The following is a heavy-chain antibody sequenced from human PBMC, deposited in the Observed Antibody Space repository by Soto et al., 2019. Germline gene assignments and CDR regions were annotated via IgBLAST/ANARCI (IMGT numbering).Heavy chain of an antibody. Sequence: PSETLSLTCAVYGGSFSGYCWSWIRQSPEKGLEWIGEINPSGSSNYNPSLKSRITISADTSKNQFSLKLSSMTAADTAVYYCARAAVAATLDYWAQGTLVTVSS. CDR1: GGSFSGYC. D-gene: IGHD2-15*01. CDR3: ARAAVAATLDY. CDR2: INPSGSS. J-gene: IGHJ4*02. V-gene: IGHV4-34*01.